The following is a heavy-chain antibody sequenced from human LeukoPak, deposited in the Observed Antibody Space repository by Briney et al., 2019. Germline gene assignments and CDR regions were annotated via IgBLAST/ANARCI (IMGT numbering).Heavy chain of an antibody. CDR2: ISSDSTYT. J-gene: IGHJ4*02. Sequence: GGSLRLSCAASGFTFSDYYMSWIRQAPGKGREWVSYISSDSTYTYYADSVKGRVTISRDNAKNSLYLEMNSLRAEDTAVYYCARDKAAMEGTFDYWGQGTLVTVSS. CDR3: ARDKAAMEGTFDY. D-gene: IGHD2-2*01. V-gene: IGHV3-11*05. CDR1: GFTFSDYY.